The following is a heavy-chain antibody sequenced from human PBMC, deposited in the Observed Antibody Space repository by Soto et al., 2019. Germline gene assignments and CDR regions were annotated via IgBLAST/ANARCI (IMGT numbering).Heavy chain of an antibody. CDR2: IYYSGST. Sequence: SETLSLTCTVSGGSISSYYWSWIRQPPGKGLEWIGYIYYSGSTNYNPSPKSRVTISVDTSRNQFSLKLSSVTAADTAVYYCARELMALDIGGQGTRATV. V-gene: IGHV4-59*01. CDR1: GGSISSYY. J-gene: IGHJ3*02. CDR3: ARELMALDI. D-gene: IGHD2-8*01.